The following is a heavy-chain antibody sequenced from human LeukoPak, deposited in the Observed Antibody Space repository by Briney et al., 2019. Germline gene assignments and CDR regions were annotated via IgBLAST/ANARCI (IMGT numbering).Heavy chain of an antibody. CDR2: ISSSSSYI. D-gene: IGHD1-26*01. J-gene: IGHJ4*02. V-gene: IGHV3-21*01. Sequence: TSSETLSLTCTVSGVSISSYYWSWIRQPAGKGLEWVSSISSSSSYIYYADSVKGRFTISRDNAKNSLYLQMNSLRAEDTAVYYCARERSIGSLDYWGQGTLVTVSS. CDR3: ARERSIGSLDY. CDR1: GVSISSYY.